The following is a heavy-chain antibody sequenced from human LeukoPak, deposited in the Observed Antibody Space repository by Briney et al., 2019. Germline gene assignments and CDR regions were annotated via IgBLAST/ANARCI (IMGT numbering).Heavy chain of an antibody. CDR1: GFTFSSYA. V-gene: IGHV3-23*01. Sequence: GGSLRLSCAASGFTFSSYAMSWVRQAPGKGLEWVSAISGSGGSTYYADSVEGRFTISRDNSKNTLYLQMNSLRTEDTAVYYCAKIYDTGGYYFDYWGQGTLVTVSS. D-gene: IGHD5/OR15-5a*01. CDR2: ISGSGGST. J-gene: IGHJ4*02. CDR3: AKIYDTGGYYFDY.